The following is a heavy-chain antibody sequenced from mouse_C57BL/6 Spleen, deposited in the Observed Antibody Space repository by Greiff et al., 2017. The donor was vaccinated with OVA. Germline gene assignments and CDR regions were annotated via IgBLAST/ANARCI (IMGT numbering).Heavy chain of an antibody. CDR3: ARLRDGYSDY. CDR2: IHPNSGST. Sequence: QVQLQQPGAELVKPGASVKLSCKASGYTFTSYWMHWVKQRPGQGLEWIGMIHPNSGSTNYNEKFKSKATLTVDNSSSTAYMQLSSLTSEDSAVYYCARLRDGYSDYWGQGTTLTVSS. CDR1: GYTFTSYW. D-gene: IGHD2-3*01. J-gene: IGHJ2*01. V-gene: IGHV1-64*01.